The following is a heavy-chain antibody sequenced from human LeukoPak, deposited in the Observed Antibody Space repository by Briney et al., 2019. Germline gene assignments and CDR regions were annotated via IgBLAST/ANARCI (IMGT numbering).Heavy chain of an antibody. Sequence: SETLSLTRTVSGGSISSYYWSWIRQPPGKGLEWIGYIYYSGSTNYNPSLKSRVTISVDTSKNQFSLKLSSVTAADTAVYYCARGPEIGEYYYYMDVWGKGTTVTVSS. CDR1: GGSISSYY. CDR3: ARGPEIGEYYYYMDV. J-gene: IGHJ6*03. V-gene: IGHV4-59*01. CDR2: IYYSGST. D-gene: IGHD3-10*01.